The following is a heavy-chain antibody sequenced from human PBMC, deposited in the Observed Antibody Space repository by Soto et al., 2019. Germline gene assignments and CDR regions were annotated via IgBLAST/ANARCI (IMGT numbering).Heavy chain of an antibody. D-gene: IGHD4-17*01. CDR2: IYYSGST. V-gene: IGHV4-59*08. Sequence: PSETLSLTCTVSGGSISSYYWSWIRQPPGKGLEWIGYIYYSGSTNYNPSLKSRVTISVDTSKNQFSLKLSSVTAADTAVYYCARLDGDYAIYYYFDYWGQGTLVTVSS. J-gene: IGHJ4*02. CDR3: ARLDGDYAIYYYFDY. CDR1: GGSISSYY.